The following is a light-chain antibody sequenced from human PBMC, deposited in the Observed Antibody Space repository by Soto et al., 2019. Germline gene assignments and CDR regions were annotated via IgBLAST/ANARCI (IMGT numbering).Light chain of an antibody. CDR2: DTF. CDR3: VQRSTWPWT. Sequence: IVLTQSPATLSLSPGARATLSCRAGQRVSNYLAWYQQQPGQAPRLLIYDTFNRATGIPARFSGSGSGTDFTLTISSLEPEDLAVYFCVQRSTWPWTSGQGTKVEIK. V-gene: IGKV3-11*01. J-gene: IGKJ1*01. CDR1: QRVSNY.